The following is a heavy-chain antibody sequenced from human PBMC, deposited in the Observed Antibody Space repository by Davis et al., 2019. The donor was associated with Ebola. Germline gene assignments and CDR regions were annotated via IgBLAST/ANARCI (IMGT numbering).Heavy chain of an antibody. CDR3: ARDIRYYYYYYGMDV. CDR1: GYTFTSYY. Sequence: SVKVSCKASGYTFTSYYMHWVRQAPGQGLEWMGGIIPIFGTANYAQKVQGRVTITADKSTSTAYMELSSLRSEDTAVYYCARDIRYYYYYYGMDVWGQGTTVTVSS. CDR2: IIPIFGTA. J-gene: IGHJ6*02. V-gene: IGHV1-69*06.